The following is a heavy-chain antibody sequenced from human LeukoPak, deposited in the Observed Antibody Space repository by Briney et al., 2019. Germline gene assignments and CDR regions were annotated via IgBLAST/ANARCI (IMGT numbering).Heavy chain of an antibody. V-gene: IGHV3-11*01. J-gene: IGHJ3*02. CDR3: AKEIVVDAFDI. CDR2: ISSSGRTV. CDR1: GFTFSDYY. D-gene: IGHD2/OR15-2a*01. Sequence: GGSLRLSCAASGFTFSDYYISWIRQAPGKGLEWISYISSSGRTVDQADSVKGRITISRDNAKNSVYLQMNSLRADDTAVYYCAKEIVVDAFDIWGQGTMVTVSS.